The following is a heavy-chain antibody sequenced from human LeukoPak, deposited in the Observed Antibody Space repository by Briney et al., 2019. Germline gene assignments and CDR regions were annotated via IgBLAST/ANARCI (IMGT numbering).Heavy chain of an antibody. CDR3: AREGIAVAGRYYFDY. V-gene: IGHV3-74*01. CDR1: GFTFSSYW. Sequence: PGGSLRLSCAASGFTFSSYWMHWVRQAPGKGLVWVSRINSDGSSTGYADSVKGRFTISRDNAKNTLYLQMNSLRAEDTAVYYCAREGIAVAGRYYFDYWGQGTLVTVSS. CDR2: INSDGSST. J-gene: IGHJ4*02. D-gene: IGHD6-19*01.